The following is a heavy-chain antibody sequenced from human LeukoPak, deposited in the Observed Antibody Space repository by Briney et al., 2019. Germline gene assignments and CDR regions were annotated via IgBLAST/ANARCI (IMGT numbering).Heavy chain of an antibody. CDR3: ARGVVTSDYYMDV. V-gene: IGHV3-9*01. CDR1: GFTFDDYA. J-gene: IGHJ6*03. CDR2: ISWNSGSI. Sequence: GRSLRLSCAASGFTFDDYAVHWVRQAPGKGLEWVSGISWNSGSIGYADSVKGRFTISRDNSKNTLYLQMNSLRAEDTAVYYCARGVVTSDYYMDVWGKGTTVTVSS. D-gene: IGHD3-3*01.